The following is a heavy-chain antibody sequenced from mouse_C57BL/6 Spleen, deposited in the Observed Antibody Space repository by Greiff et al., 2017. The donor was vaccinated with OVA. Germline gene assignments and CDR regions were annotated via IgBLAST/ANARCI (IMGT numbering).Heavy chain of an antibody. Sequence: QVQLQQPGTELVKPGASVKLSCKASGYTFTSYWMHWVKQRPGQGLEWIGNINPSNGGTNYNEKFKSKATLTVDKSSSTAYMQRSSLTSEDSAVXYCARWGYDYGWYFDVWGTGATVTVSS. CDR3: ARWGYDYGWYFDV. D-gene: IGHD2-4*01. J-gene: IGHJ1*03. V-gene: IGHV1-53*01. CDR2: INPSNGGT. CDR1: GYTFTSYW.